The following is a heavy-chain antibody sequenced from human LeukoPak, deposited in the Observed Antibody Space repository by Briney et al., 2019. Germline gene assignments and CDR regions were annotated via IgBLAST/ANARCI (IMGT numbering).Heavy chain of an antibody. D-gene: IGHD2-2*01. CDR2: INYSGNA. Sequence: SETLSLTCTASGGSITSTSYYWGWIRQSPGRGLEWIGIINYSGNAYYNPSLKSRVTISVDTSKNQFSLEMTSVTAVDTAVYYCGRTGVIPAVHFDYWGQGTLVTVSS. CDR1: GGSITSTSYY. CDR3: GRTGVIPAVHFDY. J-gene: IGHJ4*02. V-gene: IGHV4-39*01.